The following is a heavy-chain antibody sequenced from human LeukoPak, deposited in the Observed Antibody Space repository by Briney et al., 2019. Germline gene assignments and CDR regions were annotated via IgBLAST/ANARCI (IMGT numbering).Heavy chain of an antibody. CDR2: IIPILGIA. CDR3: AKVFIGGIAAADGADY. Sequence: GASVKVSCKASGGTFSSYAISWVRQAPGQGLEWMGRIIPILGIANYAQKFQGRVTITADKSTSTAYMELSSLRAEDTAVYYCAKVFIGGIAAADGADYWGQGTLVTVSS. CDR1: GGTFSSYA. V-gene: IGHV1-69*04. J-gene: IGHJ4*02. D-gene: IGHD6-13*01.